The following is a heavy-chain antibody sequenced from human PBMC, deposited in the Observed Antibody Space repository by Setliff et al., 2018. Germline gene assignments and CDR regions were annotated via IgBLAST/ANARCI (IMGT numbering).Heavy chain of an antibody. J-gene: IGHJ3*01. CDR2: IYHSGSA. Sequence: ASETLSLTCTVSGDSISSGDYFWSWIRQPPGKGLEWIAYIYHSGSAYYNPSLKSRVTMSVDTSKNQFSLHLTSVTAAVTAVYYCAREVGTSTSSDAFDVWGQGMMVTVSS. D-gene: IGHD1-26*01. CDR3: AREVGTSTSSDAFDV. CDR1: GDSISSGDYF. V-gene: IGHV4-30-4*08.